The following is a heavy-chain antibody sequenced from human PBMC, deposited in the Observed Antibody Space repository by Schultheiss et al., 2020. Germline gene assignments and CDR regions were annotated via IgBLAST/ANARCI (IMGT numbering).Heavy chain of an antibody. CDR1: GFTFSSYS. V-gene: IGHV3-48*02. D-gene: IGHD6-6*01. Sequence: GGSLRLSCAASGFTFSSYSMNWVRQAPGKGLEWVSAISGSGGSTYYADSVKGRFTISRDNAKNSLYLQMNSLRDEDTAVYYCARDIRQWQQLVSDYYYYMDVWGKGTTVTVS. CDR2: ISGSGGST. J-gene: IGHJ6*03. CDR3: ARDIRQWQQLVSDYYYYMDV.